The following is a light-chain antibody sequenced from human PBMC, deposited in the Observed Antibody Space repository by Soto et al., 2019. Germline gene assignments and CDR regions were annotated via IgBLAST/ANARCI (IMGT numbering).Light chain of an antibody. CDR1: QSISSW. J-gene: IGKJ1*01. CDR2: KAS. V-gene: IGKV1-5*03. CDR3: QQYNSDSPWT. Sequence: DIQMTQSPSTLSASVGDRVTITCRASQSISSWLAWYQQKPGKAPKLLIYKASSLESGVPSRFSGSGSGTEFTLTISSLQPDDFATYYYQQYNSDSPWTFGQGTKVEIK.